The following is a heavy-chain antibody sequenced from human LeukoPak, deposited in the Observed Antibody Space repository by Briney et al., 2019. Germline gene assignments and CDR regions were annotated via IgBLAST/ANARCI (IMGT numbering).Heavy chain of an antibody. CDR1: GYTFTDYY. Sequence: GASVKVSCKASGYTFTDYYFHWVRQAPGQGLKWMGWINPNNGGTNYAQEFQGRVTMTRDTSISTAYMELGGLRSDDTAVYYCARDSQTVYQYFFDFWGQGTLVTVSS. CDR3: ARDSQTVYQYFFDF. CDR2: INPNNGGT. V-gene: IGHV1-2*02. D-gene: IGHD2-2*02. J-gene: IGHJ4*02.